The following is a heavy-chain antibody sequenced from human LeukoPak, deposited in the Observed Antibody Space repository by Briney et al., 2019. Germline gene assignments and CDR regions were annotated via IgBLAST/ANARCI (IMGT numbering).Heavy chain of an antibody. CDR1: DFIFTKYW. CDR2: IREDGNKD. V-gene: IGHV3-7*03. CDR3: AKGTHPYYYYYMDV. J-gene: IGHJ6*03. Sequence: GGSLRLSCLGSDFIFTKYWMTWVRQAPGKGLEWVANIREDGNKDNYIDSVRGRYTISRDNAKNSLYLQMNSLRAEDMALYYCAKGTHPYYYYYMDVWGKGTTVTVSS.